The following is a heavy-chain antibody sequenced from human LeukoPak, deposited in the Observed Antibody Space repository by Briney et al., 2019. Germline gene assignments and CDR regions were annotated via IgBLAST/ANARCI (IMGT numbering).Heavy chain of an antibody. D-gene: IGHD3-16*01. J-gene: IGHJ4*02. CDR1: GGSISNYY. V-gene: IGHV4-4*07. CDR3: ARVGDYALKD. CDR2: FYNSGST. Sequence: SQTLSLTCSVSGGSISNYYWSWIRQPAGKGLEWIGRFYNSGSTNCNPSLKSRVTMSVDTSKNQFSLKLSFVTAADTAVYYCARVGDYALKDWGQGTLVTVSS.